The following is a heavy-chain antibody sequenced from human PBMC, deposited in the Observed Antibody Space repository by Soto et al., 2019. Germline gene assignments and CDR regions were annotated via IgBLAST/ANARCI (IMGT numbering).Heavy chain of an antibody. CDR3: ATSYGSGYRAFDY. Sequence: QVQLVQSGAEVKRPGSSVKVSCKASGDTFSFYSINWVRQAPGLGLEWMGRVNPILSMSNYAQRCQGRVTMTADKSTSTAYIEQSGLRSEDTAMYYCATSYGSGYRAFDYWGQGALVTVSS. V-gene: IGHV1-69*04. D-gene: IGHD3-10*01. CDR1: GDTFSFYS. CDR2: VNPILSMS. J-gene: IGHJ4*02.